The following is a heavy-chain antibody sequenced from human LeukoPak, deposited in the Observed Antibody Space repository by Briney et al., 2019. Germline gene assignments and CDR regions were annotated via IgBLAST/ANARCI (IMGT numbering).Heavy chain of an antibody. D-gene: IGHD1-26*01. J-gene: IGHJ4*02. V-gene: IGHV3-23*01. CDR3: ASTIVGTTPAVDY. CDR1: GFTFDNHA. CDR2: ISGSGGAT. Sequence: GGSLRLSCAASGFTFDNHAMTWVRQAPGKGPQWVSTISGSGGATYYADSVKGRFTISRDNSKNTLYVEMNSLRAEDTAVYYCASTIVGTTPAVDYWGQGTLVTVSS.